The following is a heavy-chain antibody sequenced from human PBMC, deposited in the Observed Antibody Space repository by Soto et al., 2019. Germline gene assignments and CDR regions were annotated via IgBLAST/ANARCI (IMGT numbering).Heavy chain of an antibody. D-gene: IGHD5-12*01. Sequence: PSETLSLTCTVSGGSISSSSYYWGWIRQPPGKGLEWIGSIYYSGSTYYNPSLKSRVTISVDTSKNQFSLKLSSVTAADTAVYYCARQVYSGYGLTNFDYWGQGTQVTVSS. V-gene: IGHV4-39*01. CDR3: ARQVYSGYGLTNFDY. CDR2: IYYSGST. CDR1: GGSISSSSYY. J-gene: IGHJ4*02.